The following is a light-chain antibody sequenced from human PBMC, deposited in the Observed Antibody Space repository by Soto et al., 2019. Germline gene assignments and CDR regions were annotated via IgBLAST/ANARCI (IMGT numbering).Light chain of an antibody. Sequence: QSVLTQPASVSGSPGQSITISCTGTSSDVGGYNYVSWYQQHPGKAPKLMIYEVSNRPSGVSNRFSGSKSGSTASLTISGLQAEDEADYYCSSYTSSSPRVFGTGTKVTVL. V-gene: IGLV2-14*01. CDR2: EVS. CDR3: SSYTSSSPRV. J-gene: IGLJ1*01. CDR1: SSDVGGYNY.